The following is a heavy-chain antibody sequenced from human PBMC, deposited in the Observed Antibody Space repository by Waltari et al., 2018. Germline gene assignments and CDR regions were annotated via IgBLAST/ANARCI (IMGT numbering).Heavy chain of an antibody. Sequence: QLQLQQSGPGLVNPSESLSLTCAVSGDSMHRTYRWNWVRQPPGKGLEWIGQIHGSGRTNYNPSLERRVTVSIDTSNNQFSLKVSYATAADTAVYYCARDRGRGLYLDSWGQGTLVTVSP. D-gene: IGHD2-15*01. J-gene: IGHJ4*02. CDR2: IHGSGRT. V-gene: IGHV4-4*02. CDR1: GDSMHRTYR. CDR3: ARDRGRGLYLDS.